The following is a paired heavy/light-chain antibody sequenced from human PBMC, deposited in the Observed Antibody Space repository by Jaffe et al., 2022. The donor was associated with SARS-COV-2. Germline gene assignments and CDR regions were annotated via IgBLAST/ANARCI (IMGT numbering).Light chain of an antibody. CDR3: SSYTTGSTVV. Sequence: QSALTQPASVSGSPGQSITISCTGTSSDVGGYNYVSWYQQHPGKAPKLMIYDVNNRPSGVSNRFSGSKSGNTASLTISGLQTEDEADYFCSSYTTGSTVVFGGGTKLTVL. J-gene: IGLJ2*01. CDR2: DVN. V-gene: IGLV2-14*01. CDR1: SSDVGGYNY.
Heavy chain of an antibody. D-gene: IGHD3-10*01. Sequence: QVQLQESGPGLVKASETLSLTCTVSGGSISSGNYYWSWIRQPPGKGLEWIGYIYYSGSTKYNPSLKSRVTILADTSKNQFSLRLNSVTAADTAVYFCAREPRELQWLGEVPSYYYYYMDVWGKGTTVTVSS. V-gene: IGHV4-61*01. CDR1: GGSISSGNYY. J-gene: IGHJ6*03. CDR2: IYYSGST. CDR3: AREPRELQWLGEVPSYYYYYMDV.